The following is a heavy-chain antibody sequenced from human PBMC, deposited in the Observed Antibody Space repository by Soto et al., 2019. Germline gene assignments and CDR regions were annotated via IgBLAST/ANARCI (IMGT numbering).Heavy chain of an antibody. Sequence: QVHLVQSGAEVRKPGASVKISCRASGYTFTSYAIHWVRLAPGHGLEWMGWITGGNNTKYSQTFMGRVSIRSDTSASTAYMELCSLRSEDTALYFCARGRLFNDYWGQGTLVTVSS. J-gene: IGHJ4*02. CDR2: ITGGNNT. CDR3: ARGRLFNDY. CDR1: GYTFTSYA. D-gene: IGHD3-22*01. V-gene: IGHV1-3*01.